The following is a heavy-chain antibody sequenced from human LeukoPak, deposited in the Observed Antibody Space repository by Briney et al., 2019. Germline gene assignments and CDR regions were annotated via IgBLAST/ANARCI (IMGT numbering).Heavy chain of an antibody. CDR1: GFTFSSYA. CDR2: IYADGAT. CDR3: AKTYYYDSSGYLPDY. J-gene: IGHJ4*02. Sequence: GGSLRLSCAASGFTFSSYAMSWVRQAPGKGLEWVSLIYADGATHYADSVKGRFTISRDNSKNTLYLQMNSLRAEDTAVYYCAKTYYYDSSGYLPDYWGQGTLVTVSS. V-gene: IGHV3-23*03. D-gene: IGHD3-22*01.